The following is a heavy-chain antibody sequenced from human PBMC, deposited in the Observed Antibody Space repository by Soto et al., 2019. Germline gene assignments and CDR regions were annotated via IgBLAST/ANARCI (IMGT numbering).Heavy chain of an antibody. J-gene: IGHJ5*02. CDR2: INAGNGNT. Sequence: QVQLVQSGAEVKKPGASVKVSCKASGYTCTSYAMHLVRQSPGKRLEWMGWINAGNGNTKYSQKFQGRVTITRDTSASTAYMELSSLRSEDTAVDYCARDVYYYGSGSYYIDGPNPENWFDPWGQGTLVTVSS. D-gene: IGHD3-10*01. CDR1: GYTCTSYA. CDR3: ARDVYYYGSGSYYIDGPNPENWFDP. V-gene: IGHV1-3*01.